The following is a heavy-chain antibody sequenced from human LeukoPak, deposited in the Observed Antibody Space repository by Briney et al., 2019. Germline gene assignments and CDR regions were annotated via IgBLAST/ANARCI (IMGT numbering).Heavy chain of an antibody. J-gene: IGHJ4*02. V-gene: IGHV1-2*06. Sequence: ASVKVSCKTSGYTFTNYYIHWVRQAPGQGLEWMGRIDPNTGGTKSAKNFQGRVTMTRNTSISTSYMALSGLRSDDTAVYYCASLYDIVGTTVDYWGQGTLVTVSS. D-gene: IGHD1-26*01. CDR3: ASLYDIVGTTVDY. CDR2: IDPNTGGT. CDR1: GYTFTNYY.